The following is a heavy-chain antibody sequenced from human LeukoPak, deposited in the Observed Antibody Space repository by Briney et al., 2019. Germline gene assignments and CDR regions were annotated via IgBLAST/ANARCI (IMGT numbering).Heavy chain of an antibody. Sequence: PPETPSLTCTVSGGSICSSSSYWGWIRQPPGKGLEWIGSIYYSGSTYYNPSLKSRVTISVDTSKNPFPLKLSSVTAADTAVYYCARGHRVGILRYFDWLSRGMPFDIWGQGTMVTVSS. CDR3: ARGHRVGILRYFDWLSRGMPFDI. V-gene: IGHV4-39*01. CDR1: GGSICSSSSY. D-gene: IGHD3-9*01. CDR2: IYYSGST. J-gene: IGHJ3*02.